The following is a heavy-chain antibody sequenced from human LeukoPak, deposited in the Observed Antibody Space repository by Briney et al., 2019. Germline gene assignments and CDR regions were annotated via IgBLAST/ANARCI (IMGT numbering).Heavy chain of an antibody. CDR2: ISYDGSNK. CDR1: GFTFSSYA. V-gene: IGHV3-30-3*01. Sequence: GGSLRLSCAASGFTFSSYAMHLVRQAPGKGLEWVAVISYDGSNKYYADSVKGRFTISRDNSKNTLYLQMNSLRAEDTAVYYCARDRLSGYSYGPIDYWGQGTLVTVSS. J-gene: IGHJ4*02. D-gene: IGHD5-18*01. CDR3: ARDRLSGYSYGPIDY.